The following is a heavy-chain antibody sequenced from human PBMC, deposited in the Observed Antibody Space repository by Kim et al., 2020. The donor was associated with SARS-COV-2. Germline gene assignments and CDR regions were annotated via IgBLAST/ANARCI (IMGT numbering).Heavy chain of an antibody. D-gene: IGHD5-12*01. J-gene: IGHJ6*02. Sequence: SETLSLTCTVSGGSISSYYWSWIRQPPGKGLEWIGYIYYSGSTNYNPSLKSRVTISVDTSKNQFSLKLSSVTAADTAVYYCARGSGYDDVYYYYGMDVWGQGTTVTVSS. CDR3: ARGSGYDDVYYYYGMDV. CDR1: GGSISSYY. V-gene: IGHV4-59*01. CDR2: IYYSGST.